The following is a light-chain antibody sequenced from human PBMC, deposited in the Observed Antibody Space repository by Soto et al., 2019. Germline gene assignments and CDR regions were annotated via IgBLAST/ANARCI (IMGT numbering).Light chain of an antibody. J-gene: IGKJ4*01. V-gene: IGKV3-11*01. CDR1: QSVSSY. Sequence: EVVLTQSPATLSLSPGECATLSCRPSQSVSSYLAWYQQKLGQAHRLLIYDASNKATGIPARFSGSGSGSAFTLTISSLEPEDFAIYFCQQRSNWPLTFGGGTKVQIK. CDR3: QQRSNWPLT. CDR2: DAS.